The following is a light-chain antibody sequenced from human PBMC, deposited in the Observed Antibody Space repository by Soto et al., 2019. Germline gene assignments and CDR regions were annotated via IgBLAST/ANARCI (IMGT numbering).Light chain of an antibody. CDR3: QHYNSYSEA. CDR2: KAS. Sequence: DIQMPQSPSPLSGSVGDRFTITCRASQTISSWLAWYQQKPGKAPKLLIYKASTLKSGVPSRFSGSGSGTEFTLTISSLQPDDFATYYCQHYNSYSEAFGQGTKV. V-gene: IGKV1-5*03. CDR1: QTISSW. J-gene: IGKJ1*01.